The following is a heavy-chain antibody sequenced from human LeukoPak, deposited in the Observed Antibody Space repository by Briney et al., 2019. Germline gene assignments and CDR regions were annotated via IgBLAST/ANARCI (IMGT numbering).Heavy chain of an antibody. CDR1: GFAFSSYG. Sequence: PGGSLRLSCAASGFAFSSYGMHWVRQAPGKGLEWVSSISSSSSYIYYADSVKGRFTISRDNAKNSLYLQMNSLRAEDTAVYYCARGSVTIFGVVTADYWGQGTLVTVSS. V-gene: IGHV3-21*01. CDR3: ARGSVTIFGVVTADY. CDR2: ISSSSSYI. J-gene: IGHJ4*02. D-gene: IGHD3-3*01.